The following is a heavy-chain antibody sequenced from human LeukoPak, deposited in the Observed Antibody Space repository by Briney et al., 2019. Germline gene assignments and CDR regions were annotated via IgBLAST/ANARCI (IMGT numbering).Heavy chain of an antibody. CDR1: GGSLSSYY. Sequence: PSERLSLTCTVSGGSLSSYYSSWIRQPARKGLEWVGRIYTSGSTNYNPSLKSRDTTSVDTSKNQFSLKLSSVTAPETAAYYSARASGRRGAIHPPHYFDYWGQGTLVTVSS. V-gene: IGHV4-4*07. CDR3: ARASGRRGAIHPPHYFDY. J-gene: IGHJ4*02. CDR2: IYTSGST. D-gene: IGHD4/OR15-4a*01.